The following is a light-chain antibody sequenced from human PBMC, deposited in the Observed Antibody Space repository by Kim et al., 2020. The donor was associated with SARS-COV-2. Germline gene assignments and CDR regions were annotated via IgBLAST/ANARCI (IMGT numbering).Light chain of an antibody. Sequence: DIQMTQSPSKRAASVGYRVTITCRASQSISNWLAWKQQKPGKAPNLLIYQASSLKSGVPSRFSGSGSGTEFTLTISSLQPDDFATDYCQHYNSYSSITFGQGTRLEI. V-gene: IGKV1-5*03. J-gene: IGKJ5*01. CDR2: QAS. CDR1: QSISNW. CDR3: QHYNSYSSIT.